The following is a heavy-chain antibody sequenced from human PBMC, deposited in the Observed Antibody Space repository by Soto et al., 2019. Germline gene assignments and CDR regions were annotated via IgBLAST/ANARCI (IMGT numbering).Heavy chain of an antibody. V-gene: IGHV3-23*01. CDR3: AKGPRHAYWVFADY. CDR2: IIGSGGTT. CDR1: GFTFSSYA. D-gene: IGHD3-16*01. Sequence: GGSLRLSCAASGFTFSSYAMSWVRQAPGQGLQWVSTIIGSGGTTYYADSVKGRFTISRDNSKDTLYVQMNGLRAEDTAIYYRAKGPRHAYWVFADYWGQGTLVTVSS. J-gene: IGHJ4*02.